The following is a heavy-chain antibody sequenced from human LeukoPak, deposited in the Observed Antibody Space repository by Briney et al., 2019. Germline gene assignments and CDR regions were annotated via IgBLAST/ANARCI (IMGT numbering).Heavy chain of an antibody. CDR2: ISGSGGST. D-gene: IGHD3-3*01. J-gene: IGHJ6*02. Sequence: PGGSLRLSCAASGFTFSSYAMSWVRQAPGKGLEWVSAISGSGGSTYYADSVKGRFTISRDNSKNTLYLQMNSLRAEDTAVYYCAKDLPYYDFWSGPPYYGMDVWGQGTTVTVSS. CDR1: GFTFSSYA. V-gene: IGHV3-23*01. CDR3: AKDLPYYDFWSGPPYYGMDV.